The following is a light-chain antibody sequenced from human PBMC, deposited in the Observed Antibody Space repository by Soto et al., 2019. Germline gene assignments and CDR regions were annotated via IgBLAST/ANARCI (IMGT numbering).Light chain of an antibody. CDR3: SPYTASSTYV. CDR1: SSDVGGYNY. J-gene: IGLJ1*01. V-gene: IGLV2-14*03. CDR2: DVS. Sequence: SVLTQPASVSGSPGQSITISCTGTSSDVGGYNYVSWYQHHPGKAPKLMIFDVSNRPSGVSNRFSGSESGNTASLTISGLQAEDEADYYCSPYTASSTYVFGTGTKVTVL.